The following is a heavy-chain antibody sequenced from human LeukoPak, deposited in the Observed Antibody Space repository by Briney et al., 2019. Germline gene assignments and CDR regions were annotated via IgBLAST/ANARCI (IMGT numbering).Heavy chain of an antibody. J-gene: IGHJ3*01. V-gene: IGHV4-59*01. Sequence: SETLSLTCTVSGGSITSYYWTWIRQPPGKGLEWIGFIYGDGSTKYNPSLKSRVTMSVDTSKNQFSLKLSSATAADSAVYYCARDKDNAANHAKIRYDVWGQGTMVTVSS. D-gene: IGHD6-25*01. CDR1: GGSITSYY. CDR3: ARDKDNAANHAKIRYDV. CDR2: IYGDGST.